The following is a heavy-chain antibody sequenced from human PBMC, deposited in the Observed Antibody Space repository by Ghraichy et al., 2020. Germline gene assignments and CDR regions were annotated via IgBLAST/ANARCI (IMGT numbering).Heavy chain of an antibody. CDR1: GGSISSSSYY. V-gene: IGHV4-39*01. CDR2: IYYSGST. D-gene: IGHD2-8*01. Sequence: SETLSLTCTVSGGSISSSSYYWGWIRQPPGKGLEWIGSIYYSGSTYYNPSLKSRVTISVDTSKNQFSLKLSSVTAADTAVYYCARGTCTNGVCQTPFDYWGQGTLVTVSS. J-gene: IGHJ4*02. CDR3: ARGTCTNGVCQTPFDY.